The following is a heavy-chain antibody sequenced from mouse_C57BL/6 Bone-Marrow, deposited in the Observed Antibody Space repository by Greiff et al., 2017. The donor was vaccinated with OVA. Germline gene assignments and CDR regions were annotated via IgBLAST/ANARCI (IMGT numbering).Heavy chain of an antibody. D-gene: IGHD1-1*01. J-gene: IGHJ2*01. CDR2: INYDGSST. CDR1: GFTFSDYY. Sequence: EVHLVESEGGLVQPGSSMKLSCTASGFTFSDYYMAWVRQVPEKGLEWVANINYDGSSTYYLDSLKSRFIISRDNAKNILYLQMSSLKSEDTATYYCARDGGSSLFDYWGQGTTLTVSS. V-gene: IGHV5-16*01. CDR3: ARDGGSSLFDY.